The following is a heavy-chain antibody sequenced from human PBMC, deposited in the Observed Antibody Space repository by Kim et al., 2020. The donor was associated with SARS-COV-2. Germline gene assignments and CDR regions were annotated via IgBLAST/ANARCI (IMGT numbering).Heavy chain of an antibody. J-gene: IGHJ4*02. CDR3: ARVMVERWLEYRPLYYFDY. CDR1: GGSISSYY. CDR2: IYYSGST. D-gene: IGHD2-15*01. Sequence: SETLSLTCTVSGGSISSYYWSWIRQPPGKGLEWIGYIYYSGSTNYNPSLKSRVTISVDTSKNQFSLKLSSVTAADTAVYYCARVMVERWLEYRPLYYFDYWGQGTLVTVSS. V-gene: IGHV4-59*13.